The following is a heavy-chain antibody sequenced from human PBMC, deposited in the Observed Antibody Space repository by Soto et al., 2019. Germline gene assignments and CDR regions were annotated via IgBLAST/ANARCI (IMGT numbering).Heavy chain of an antibody. CDR1: GCPFTGYY. CDR2: INPNSGGT. CDR3: ARPDPYATALDY. J-gene: IGHJ4*01. D-gene: IGHD3-16*01. V-gene: IGHV1-2*04. Sequence: XSGKVACDASGCPFTGYYMHWVRQAPGQGLEWMGWINPNSGGTNYAQKFQGWVTMTRDTSISTAYMELSRLRSDDTAVYYCARPDPYATALDYWGHGTLVTVSS.